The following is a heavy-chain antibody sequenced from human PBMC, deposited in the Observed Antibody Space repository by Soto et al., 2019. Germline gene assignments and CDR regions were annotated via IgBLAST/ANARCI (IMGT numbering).Heavy chain of an antibody. CDR1: GFTFSSYS. CDR3: TYGYSGYDLYYYYGMDV. D-gene: IGHD5-12*01. J-gene: IGHJ6*02. V-gene: IGHV3-21*04. CDR2: ISSSRSYI. Sequence: GGSLRLSCAASGFTFSSYSMNWVRQAPGKGLEWVSSISSSRSYIYYADSVKGRFTISRDNAKNSLYLQMNSLRAEDTAVYYCTYGYSGYDLYYYYGMDVWGQGTTVTVSS.